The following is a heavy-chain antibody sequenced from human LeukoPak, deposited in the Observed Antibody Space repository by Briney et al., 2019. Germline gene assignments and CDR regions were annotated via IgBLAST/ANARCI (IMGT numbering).Heavy chain of an antibody. CDR3: ARGAYSYGTLFFDY. CDR2: IYSGGST. J-gene: IGHJ4*02. Sequence: GGSLRLSCAASVFTVSGNYMSWVRQAPGKGLEWVSVIYSGGSTYYADSVKGRFTISRDNSKNTLYLQMNSLRAEDTAVYYCARGAYSYGTLFFDYWRQGNLVTVSS. D-gene: IGHD5-18*01. CDR1: VFTVSGNY. V-gene: IGHV3-53*01.